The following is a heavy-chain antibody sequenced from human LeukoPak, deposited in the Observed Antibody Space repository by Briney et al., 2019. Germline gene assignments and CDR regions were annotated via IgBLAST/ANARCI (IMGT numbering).Heavy chain of an antibody. D-gene: IGHD2-15*01. Sequence: PGGSLRLSCAASGFTFSSYAMSWVRQAPGKGLEWVGRIKSKIDGGTTDYPAPVKGRITISRDDSENMVYLQMNSLKTEDTAVYYCVSRISSLGDYYYGMDVWGQGTTVTVSS. V-gene: IGHV3-15*01. CDR1: GFTFSSYA. CDR2: IKSKIDGGTT. J-gene: IGHJ6*02. CDR3: VSRISSLGDYYYGMDV.